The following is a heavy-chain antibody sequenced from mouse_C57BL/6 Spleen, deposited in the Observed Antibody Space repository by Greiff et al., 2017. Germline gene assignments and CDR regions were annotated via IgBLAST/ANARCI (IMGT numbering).Heavy chain of an antibody. CDR3: ARDLFFDD. CDR1: GFTFTDYY. V-gene: IGHV5-16*01. CDR2: INYDGSST. Sequence: EVKVVESEGGLVQPGSSMKLSCTASGFTFTDYYMAWVRQVPEKGLEWVANINYDGSSTYYLDSLKSRFIISRDNAKNILYLQMSSLKSEDTATYCCARDLFFDDWGQGTTLTVSS. J-gene: IGHJ2*01.